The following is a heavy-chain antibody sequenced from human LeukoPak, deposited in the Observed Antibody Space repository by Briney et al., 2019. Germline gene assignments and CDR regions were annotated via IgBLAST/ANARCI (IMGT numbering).Heavy chain of an antibody. J-gene: IGHJ5*02. CDR3: ARAFTMVRGVITLGAWFDP. D-gene: IGHD3-10*01. Sequence: GASVKVSCKASGYTFTSYAMNWVRQAPGQGLEWMGWINTNTGNPTYAQGFTGRFVFSLDTSVSTAYLQISSLEAEDTAVYYCARAFTMVRGVITLGAWFDPWGQGTLVTVSS. CDR2: INTNTGNP. CDR1: GYTFTSYA. V-gene: IGHV7-4-1*02.